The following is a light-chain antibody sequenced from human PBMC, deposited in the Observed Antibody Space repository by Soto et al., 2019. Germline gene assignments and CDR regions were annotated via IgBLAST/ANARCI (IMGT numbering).Light chain of an antibody. CDR1: SSNIGAGYE. CDR2: GNS. V-gene: IGLV1-40*01. J-gene: IGLJ1*01. Sequence: QSVPMQPPSVSGAPGQRVTISCTGSSSNIGAGYEVHWYQQLPGTAPKLLIYGNSNRPSGVPDRFSGSKSGTSASLAITGLQAEDEADYYCQSYDSSLSALYVFGTGTKVTVL. CDR3: QSYDSSLSALYV.